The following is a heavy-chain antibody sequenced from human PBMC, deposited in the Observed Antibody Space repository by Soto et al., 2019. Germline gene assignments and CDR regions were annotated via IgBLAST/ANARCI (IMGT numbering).Heavy chain of an antibody. CDR2: ISAHNGNT. CDR3: ARGRYGDY. V-gene: IGHV1-18*01. Sequence: QVHLVQSGAEVKKPGASVKVSCQASGYAFTTYGITWVRQAPGQGLEWMGWISAHNGNTNYAQKLQGRVTVTRDTATRTACIELRSVYSYDTAVYSCARGRYGDYWGQGALVTVSS. CDR1: GYAFTTYG. J-gene: IGHJ4*02. D-gene: IGHD1-1*01.